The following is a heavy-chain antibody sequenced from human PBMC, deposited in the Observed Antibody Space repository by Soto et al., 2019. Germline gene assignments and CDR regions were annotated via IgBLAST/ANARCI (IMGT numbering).Heavy chain of an antibody. CDR2: IYYTGTT. J-gene: IGHJ4*02. D-gene: IGHD3-16*01. V-gene: IGHV4-30-4*01. Sequence: QVQLQESGPGLVKPSQTLSLTCTVSGGSIRSGDDYWSWIRQPPGKGLEWIGYIYYTGTTYYNPSLKSRLTISVDTSKNQLSLKLSSVSAADTAVYYCARMRRPDDSHAYTFDYWGQGSLVTVSS. CDR3: ARMRRPDDSHAYTFDY. CDR1: GGSIRSGDDY.